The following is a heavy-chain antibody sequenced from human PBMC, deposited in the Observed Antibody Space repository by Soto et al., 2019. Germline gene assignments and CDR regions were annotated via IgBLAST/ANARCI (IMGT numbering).Heavy chain of an antibody. CDR1: GGSISSSSYY. CDR2: IYYSGST. Sequence: QLQLQESGPGLVKPSETLSLTCTVSGGSISSSSYYWGWIRQPPGKGLEWIGSIYYSGSTYYNPSLKSRVTISVDTSKNQFSLKLSSVTAADTAVYYCARQGLGDRYYYYGMDVWGQGTTVTVSS. J-gene: IGHJ6*02. D-gene: IGHD3-16*01. CDR3: ARQGLGDRYYYYGMDV. V-gene: IGHV4-39*01.